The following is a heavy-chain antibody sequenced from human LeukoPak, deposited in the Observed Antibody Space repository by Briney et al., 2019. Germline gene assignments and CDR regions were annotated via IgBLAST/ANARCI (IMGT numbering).Heavy chain of an antibody. J-gene: IGHJ4*02. CDR3: ARDPSGYFNY. CDR1: GGSISSYY. V-gene: IGHV4-59*01. CDR2: IYYSRST. Sequence: SETLSPTCTVSGGSISSYYWSWIRQPPGKGLEWIGYIYYSRSTNYNPSLKSRVTISVDTSKNQFSLKLSSVTAADTAVYYCARDPSGYFNYWGQGTLATVSS. D-gene: IGHD3-22*01.